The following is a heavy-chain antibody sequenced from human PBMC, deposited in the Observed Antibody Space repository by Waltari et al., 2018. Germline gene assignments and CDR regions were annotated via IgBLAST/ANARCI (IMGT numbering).Heavy chain of an antibody. J-gene: IGHJ6*02. CDR2: ISSSSSYI. V-gene: IGHV3-21*01. CDR1: GFTFSSYS. Sequence: EVQLVESGGGLVKPGGSLRLSCAASGFTFSSYSMNWVRQAPGKGLEWVSSISSSSSYIYYADSVKGRFTISRDNAKNSLYLQMNSLRAEDTAVYYCAREIGVVVAASYYYYGMDVWGQGTTVTVSS. D-gene: IGHD2-15*01. CDR3: AREIGVVVAASYYYYGMDV.